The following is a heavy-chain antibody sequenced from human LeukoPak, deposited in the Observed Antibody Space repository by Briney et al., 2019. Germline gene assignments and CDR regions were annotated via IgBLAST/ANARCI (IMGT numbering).Heavy chain of an antibody. J-gene: IGHJ5*02. D-gene: IGHD3-22*01. CDR1: GGSISSGDYY. CDR3: AREAPNYYDSSGYYYNWFDP. CDR2: IYYSGST. Sequence: TSETLSLTCTVSGGSISSGDYYWSWIRQPPGKGLEWIGYIYYSGSTYYNPSLKSRVTMSVDTSKNQFSLKLSSVTAADTAVYCCAREAPNYYDSSGYYYNWFDPWGQGTLVTVSS. V-gene: IGHV4-30-4*01.